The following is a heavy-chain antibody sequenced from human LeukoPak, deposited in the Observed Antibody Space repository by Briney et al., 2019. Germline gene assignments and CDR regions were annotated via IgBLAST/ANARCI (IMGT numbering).Heavy chain of an antibody. J-gene: IGHJ6*02. Sequence: GGSLRLSCAASGFTFSSYSMNWVRQAPGKGLEWVSSISSSSSYIYYADSVKGRFTTSRDNAKNSLYLQMNSLRAEDTAVYYCAREGPLYDFWSGSDYYGMDVWGQGTTVTVSS. V-gene: IGHV3-21*01. D-gene: IGHD3-3*01. CDR2: ISSSSSYI. CDR1: GFTFSSYS. CDR3: AREGPLYDFWSGSDYYGMDV.